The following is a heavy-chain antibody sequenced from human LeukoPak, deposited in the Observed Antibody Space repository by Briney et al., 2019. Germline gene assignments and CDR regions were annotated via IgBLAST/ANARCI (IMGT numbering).Heavy chain of an antibody. CDR2: INPSGGST. CDR3: ARDSEGYGDYGDAFDI. Sequence: ASVKVSCKASGYTFTSYYMHCVRQAPGQGLEWMGIINPSGGSTTYAQKFQGRVTMTRDASTSTVYMELSSLRSEDTAVYYCARDSEGYGDYGDAFDIWGQRTMATVSS. D-gene: IGHD4-17*01. J-gene: IGHJ3*02. CDR1: GYTFTSYY. V-gene: IGHV1-46*01.